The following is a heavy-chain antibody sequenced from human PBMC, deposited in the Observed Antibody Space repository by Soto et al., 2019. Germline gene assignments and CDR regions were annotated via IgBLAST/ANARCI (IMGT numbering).Heavy chain of an antibody. D-gene: IGHD2-21*01. V-gene: IGHV3-74*01. J-gene: IGHJ5*02. CDR3: VRDGDCITTSGYGNWFDP. CDR2: INSDASHT. CDR1: GFTFSTYW. Sequence: LRLSCAASGFTFSTYWMHWIRQVPGKGIELVSRINSDASHTYYADSVNGRFTISRDNAKHTLHLEMNSLRAEASAVYYCVRDGDCITTSGYGNWFDPWGQGTLVTVFS.